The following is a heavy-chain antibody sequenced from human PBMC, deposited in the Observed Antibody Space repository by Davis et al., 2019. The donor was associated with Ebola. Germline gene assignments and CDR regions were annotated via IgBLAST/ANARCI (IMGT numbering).Heavy chain of an antibody. CDR2: IYSGGST. J-gene: IGHJ4*02. D-gene: IGHD3-3*01. Sequence: GESLKISCAASGFTVSTNYMSWVRQAPGKGLEWVSVIYSGGSTYYADSVKGRYTISRDNAKNSLYLQMNSLRAEDTAVYYCARGRSGSITIFGVVHQYFDYWGQGTLVTVSS. CDR3: ARGRSGSITIFGVVHQYFDY. CDR1: GFTVSTNY. V-gene: IGHV3-66*01.